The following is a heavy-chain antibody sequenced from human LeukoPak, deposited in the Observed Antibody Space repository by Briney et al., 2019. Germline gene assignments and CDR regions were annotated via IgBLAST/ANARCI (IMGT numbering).Heavy chain of an antibody. CDR3: AREGMGYYFDY. D-gene: IGHD3-10*01. CDR2: ISSSGSTI. V-gene: IGHV3-48*03. J-gene: IGHJ4*02. CDR1: GFTFDDYA. Sequence: GRSLRLSCAASGFTFDDYAMHWVRQAPGKGLEWVSYISSSGSTIYYADSVKGRFTISRDNAKNSLYLQMNSLRAEDTAVYYCAREGMGYYFDYWGQGTLVTVSS.